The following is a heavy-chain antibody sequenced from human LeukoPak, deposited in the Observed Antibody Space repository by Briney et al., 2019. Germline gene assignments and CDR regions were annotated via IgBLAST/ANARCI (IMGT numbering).Heavy chain of an antibody. CDR1: GFIFNTYA. D-gene: IGHD2-15*01. Sequence: SGGSLRLSCAASGFIFNTYAMSWVRRAPGKGLGWVSAISRDGGSTWYADSVEGRFTISRDNSKNTLYLLLNSVRAEDTATYYCAKDHSSCRGASCLLHQDWGQGTLVTVSS. V-gene: IGHV3-23*01. CDR3: AKDHSSCRGASCLLHQD. J-gene: IGHJ4*02. CDR2: ISRDGGST.